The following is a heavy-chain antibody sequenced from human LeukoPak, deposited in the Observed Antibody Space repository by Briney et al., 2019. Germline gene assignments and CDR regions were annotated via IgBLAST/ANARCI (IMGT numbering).Heavy chain of an antibody. D-gene: IGHD1-26*01. CDR1: GGSISSSNW. V-gene: IGHV4-4*02. J-gene: IGHJ4*02. CDR3: ASHGRYRGSYSDDY. CDR2: SYYSRST. Sequence: PSETLSLTCAVSGGSISSSNWCRCVRPPPRGELEGSVSSYYSRSTYYNQSLKSRVTISVDKSKNQLSLLLSSLTAADTAVDYCASHGRYRGSYSDDYWGQGALVTVSS.